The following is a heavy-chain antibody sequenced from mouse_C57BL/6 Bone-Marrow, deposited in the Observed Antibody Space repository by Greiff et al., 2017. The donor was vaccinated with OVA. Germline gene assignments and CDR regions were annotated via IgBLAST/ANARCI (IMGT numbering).Heavy chain of an antibody. CDR2: FYPGSGSI. Sequence: VKLQESGAELVKPGASVKLSCKASGYTFTEYSIHWVKQRSGQGLEWIGWFYPGSGSIKYNEKFKDKATLTADKSSSTVYMELSRLTSEDSAVFFCARHEGHDGYYEYFDYWGQGTTLTVSA. V-gene: IGHV1-62-2*01. CDR1: GYTFTEYS. J-gene: IGHJ2*01. CDR3: ARHEGHDGYYEYFDY. D-gene: IGHD2-3*01.